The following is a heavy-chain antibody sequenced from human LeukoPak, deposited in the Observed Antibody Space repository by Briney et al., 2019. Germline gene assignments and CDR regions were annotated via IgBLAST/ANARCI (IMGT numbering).Heavy chain of an antibody. J-gene: IGHJ3*02. D-gene: IGHD4-23*01. V-gene: IGHV5-51*01. CDR1: GYSFTSYW. CDR2: IYPGDSDT. Sequence: PGESLKISCKGSGYSFTSYWIGWVRQMPGKGLEWMGIIYPGDSDTRYSPSLQGHVNISAGKSISTAYLQGSSLKASDTAMYYCARLHGGKGDAFDIWGQGTMVTVSS. CDR3: ARLHGGKGDAFDI.